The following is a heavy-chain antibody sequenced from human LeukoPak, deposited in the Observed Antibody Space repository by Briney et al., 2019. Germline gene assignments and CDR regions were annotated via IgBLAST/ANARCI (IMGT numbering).Heavy chain of an antibody. Sequence: GRSLRLSCAASEFSFSDYAMNWVRQAPGKGLEWVAVIWYDGSNKYYADSVKGRFTISRDNSKKMLYLHMNRLRVEDTAVYYCVRGRYTFGSCWFDSWGQGTQVTVSS. CDR3: VRGRYTFGSCWFDS. CDR2: IWYDGSNK. J-gene: IGHJ5*01. D-gene: IGHD2-2*02. CDR1: EFSFSDYA. V-gene: IGHV3-33*01.